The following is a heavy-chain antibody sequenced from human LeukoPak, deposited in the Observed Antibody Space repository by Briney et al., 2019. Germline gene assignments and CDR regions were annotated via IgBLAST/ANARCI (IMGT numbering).Heavy chain of an antibody. CDR1: GASINSHY. Sequence: SETLSLTCSVSGASINSHYWTWIRQPAGKGLEWIGRIYISGSTNYSPSLKSRVTMSVDTSKNQFSLNLVSVTAADTAVYYCARALNPLTGTYYFDYWGQGTLVTVSS. J-gene: IGHJ4*02. D-gene: IGHD4/OR15-4a*01. V-gene: IGHV4-4*07. CDR2: IYISGST. CDR3: ARALNPLTGTYYFDY.